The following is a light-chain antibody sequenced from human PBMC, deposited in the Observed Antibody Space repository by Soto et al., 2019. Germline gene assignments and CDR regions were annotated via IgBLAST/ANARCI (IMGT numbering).Light chain of an antibody. CDR1: QSVSSSF. Sequence: VLTQSPGTLSLSPGERATLSCRASQSVSSSFLAWYQQRPGQAPRLLIHGISTRATGSPNRFSGSGSGTEFTLTINRLQPEDFGLYFCQQYGSAPFTVGPGTKLEIK. CDR3: QQYGSAPFT. J-gene: IGKJ3*01. V-gene: IGKV3-20*01. CDR2: GIS.